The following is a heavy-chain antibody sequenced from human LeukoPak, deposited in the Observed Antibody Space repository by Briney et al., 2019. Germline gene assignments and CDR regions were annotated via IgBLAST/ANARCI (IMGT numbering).Heavy chain of an antibody. D-gene: IGHD3-3*01. V-gene: IGHV3-30*03. Sequence: GGSLRLSCAASGFTFSSYGMHWVRQAPGKGPEWVAVISYDGKNKYYADSVKGRFTISRDNSKNTLYLQMNSLRLEDTAVYYCGRGSHWSDYWGQGTLVTVSS. CDR1: GFTFSSYG. J-gene: IGHJ4*02. CDR2: ISYDGKNK. CDR3: GRGSHWSDY.